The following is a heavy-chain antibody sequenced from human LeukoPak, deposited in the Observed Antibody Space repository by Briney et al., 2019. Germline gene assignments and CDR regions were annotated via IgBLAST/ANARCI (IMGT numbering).Heavy chain of an antibody. Sequence: PGGSLRLSCAASGFTFDDYGMSWVRQAPGKGLEWVSGINWNGGSTGYADSVKGRFTISRDNAMNSLYLQMNSLRAEDTALYYCARDGIRVLSYYYDSSGSFDYWGQGTLVTVSS. J-gene: IGHJ4*02. V-gene: IGHV3-20*04. CDR2: INWNGGST. CDR3: ARDGIRVLSYYYDSSGSFDY. D-gene: IGHD3-22*01. CDR1: GFTFDDYG.